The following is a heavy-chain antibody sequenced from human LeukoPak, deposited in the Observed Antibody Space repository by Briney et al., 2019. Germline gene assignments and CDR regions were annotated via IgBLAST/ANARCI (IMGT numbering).Heavy chain of an antibody. CDR2: ISDSGSLT. Sequence: PGGSLRLSCAASGFAFSSQAMGWVRQAPGKGLEWVSVISDSGSLTYYANSVKGRFTISRDNSKNTLFLQMNSLRAEDTAVYYCAKDARRTSGWYFFDYWSQGTLVTVSS. D-gene: IGHD6-19*01. CDR3: AKDARRTSGWYFFDY. CDR1: GFAFSSQA. V-gene: IGHV3-23*01. J-gene: IGHJ4*02.